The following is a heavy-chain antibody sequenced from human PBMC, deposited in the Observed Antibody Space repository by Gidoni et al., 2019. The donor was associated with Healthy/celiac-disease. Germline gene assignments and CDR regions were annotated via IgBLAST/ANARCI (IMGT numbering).Heavy chain of an antibody. J-gene: IGHJ3*02. D-gene: IGHD3-22*01. V-gene: IGHV4-59*01. CDR2: IYSRGST. Sequence: QVQLQESGPGLVKPSETLSLTCTVSGGSISSYYWSWLRQPPGKGLEWIWYIYSRGSTNYNPSLKSRVPISVDTSKNQFSLKLSSVTAADTAVYYCASLNYYDSSGGAFDIWGQGTMVTVSS. CDR3: ASLNYYDSSGGAFDI. CDR1: GGSISSYY.